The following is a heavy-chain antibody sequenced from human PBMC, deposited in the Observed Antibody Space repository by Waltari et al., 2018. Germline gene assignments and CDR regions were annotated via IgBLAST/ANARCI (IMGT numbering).Heavy chain of an antibody. D-gene: IGHD1-26*01. CDR2: IIPIVGTA. CDR3: ARVGASYPRSLNAEYFQH. V-gene: IGHV1-69*08. J-gene: IGHJ1*01. CDR1: GGTFSSYG. Sequence: QVQLVQSGAEVKKPGSSVKVSCKASGGTFSSYGISWVRQAPGQGLEWMGRIIPIVGTANNAQKFQGRVTITADKSTSTAYMELSSLRSEDTAVYYCARVGASYPRSLNAEYFQHWGQGTLVTVSS.